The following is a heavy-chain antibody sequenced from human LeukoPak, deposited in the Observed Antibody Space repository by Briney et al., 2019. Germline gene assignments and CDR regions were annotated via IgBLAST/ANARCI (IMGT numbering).Heavy chain of an antibody. CDR1: GFTFSSYE. J-gene: IGHJ4*02. CDR2: INWNGGRT. CDR3: ARAGLYNWNYEGTAYFDY. D-gene: IGHD1-7*01. V-gene: IGHV3-20*04. Sequence: GGSLRLSCAASGFTFSSYEMNWVRQAPGKGLEWVSGINWNGGRTGYADSVKGRFTISRDNAKNSLYLQMNSLRAEDTALYYCARAGLYNWNYEGTAYFDYWGQGTLVTISS.